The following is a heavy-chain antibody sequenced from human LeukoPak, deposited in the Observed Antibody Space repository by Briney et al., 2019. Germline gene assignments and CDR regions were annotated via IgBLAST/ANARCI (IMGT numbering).Heavy chain of an antibody. J-gene: IGHJ4*02. CDR2: ISGSGGST. CDR3: SRGPYSGSYYRFDD. D-gene: IGHD1-26*01. Sequence: QPGGSLRLSCAASGFTFSSYAMSWVRQAPGKGLEWVAGISGSGGSTYYADSVKGRFTISRDNSKNTLYLQMNSLRAEDTAVFYCSRGPYSGSYYRFDDWGQGTLVTVSS. CDR1: GFTFSSYA. V-gene: IGHV3-23*01.